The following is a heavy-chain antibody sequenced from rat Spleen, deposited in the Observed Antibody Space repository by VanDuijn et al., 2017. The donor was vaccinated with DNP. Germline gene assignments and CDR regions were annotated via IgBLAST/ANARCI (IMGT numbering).Heavy chain of an antibody. J-gene: IGHJ3*01. CDR1: GFNFNDYW. CDR3: ARHRTIMPYYYAMDA. Sequence: EVKLVESGGGLVQPGSSLKLSCAASGFNFNDYWMGWVRQAPTKGLEWVASISTSGSSGYYPDSVKGRFTVSRDNAKSTLYLQMDSLRSEDTATYYCARHRTIMPYYYAMDAWGQGTLVTVSS. V-gene: IGHV5-25*01. CDR2: ISTSGSSG. D-gene: IGHD1-12*01.